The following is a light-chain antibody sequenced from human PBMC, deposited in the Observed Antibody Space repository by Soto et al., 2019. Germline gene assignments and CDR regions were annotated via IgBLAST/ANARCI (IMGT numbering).Light chain of an antibody. Sequence: DIQMTQSPSSLSASVGDRVTITCRASQSITSYLNWYQKKPGKAPKLLIFAASSLQSGVPSRFSGSGSGKDFTLTISGLQSEDFATYYCQQSYSSPVTFGQGTKLEIK. CDR3: QQSYSSPVT. J-gene: IGKJ2*01. CDR2: AAS. V-gene: IGKV1-39*01. CDR1: QSITSY.